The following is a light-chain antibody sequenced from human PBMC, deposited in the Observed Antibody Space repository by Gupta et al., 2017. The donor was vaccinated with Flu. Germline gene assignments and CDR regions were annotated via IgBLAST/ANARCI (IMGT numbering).Light chain of an antibody. CDR3: LQDYSYPYT. CDR2: TAS. J-gene: IGKJ2*01. Sequence: AIQLTQSPSSLSASVGDRVTITCRASQDIGIDLGWYQQKPGKAPKLLIYTASSLQSGVPSRFSGSRSGTDFTLTISGLQAEDSATYYCLQDYSYPYTFGQGTKLEIK. CDR1: QDIGID. V-gene: IGKV1-6*01.